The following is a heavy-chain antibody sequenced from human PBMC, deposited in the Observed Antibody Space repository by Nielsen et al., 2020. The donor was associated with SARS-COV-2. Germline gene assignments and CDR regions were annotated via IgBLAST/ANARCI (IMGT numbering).Heavy chain of an antibody. Sequence: SETLSLTCTVSGGSISSSSYYWGWIRQPPGKGLEWIGSIYYSGSTYYNPSLKSRVTISVDTSKNQFSLKLSSVTAADTAVYYCASTSYYGSGRPEYFDYWGQGTLVTVSS. J-gene: IGHJ4*02. CDR2: IYYSGST. CDR1: GGSISSSSYY. V-gene: IGHV4-39*01. CDR3: ASTSYYGSGRPEYFDY. D-gene: IGHD3-10*01.